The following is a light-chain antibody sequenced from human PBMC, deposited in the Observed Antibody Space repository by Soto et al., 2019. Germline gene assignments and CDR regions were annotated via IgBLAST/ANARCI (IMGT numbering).Light chain of an antibody. V-gene: IGKV3-20*01. Sequence: EIGLTQSPGPLSLSPGDRATLYCRASQSVSSSNLAWYQQKRGQSPRLLIYGASSRATGIPDRFSGSGSGPDFTLTISRLQPEDFAVYFCQHYGSSPWTFGQGTKVDIK. CDR1: QSVSSSN. J-gene: IGKJ1*01. CDR3: QHYGSSPWT. CDR2: GAS.